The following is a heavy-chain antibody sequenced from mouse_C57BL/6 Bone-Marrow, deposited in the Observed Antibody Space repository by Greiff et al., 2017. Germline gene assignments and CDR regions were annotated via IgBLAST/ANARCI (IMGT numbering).Heavy chain of an antibody. CDR1: GFTFSDYG. CDR3: AREVRSLLPYYFDY. V-gene: IGHV5-17*01. Sequence: EVMLVESGGGLVTPGGSLNLSCAASGFTFSDYGMPWVRQAPETGLEWVAYISSGSSTIYYADTVKGRFTISRDNAKNTLFLQMSSLRSEDTAMYYCAREVRSLLPYYFDYWGQGTTLTDSS. CDR2: ISSGSSTI. D-gene: IGHD1-1*01. J-gene: IGHJ2*01.